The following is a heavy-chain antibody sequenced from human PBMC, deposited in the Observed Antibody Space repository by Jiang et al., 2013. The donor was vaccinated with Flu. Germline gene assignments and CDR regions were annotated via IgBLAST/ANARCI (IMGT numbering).Heavy chain of an antibody. CDR2: INPNSGGT. CDR3: ARDPDCSSTSCYPYYYYGMDV. J-gene: IGHJ6*02. CDR1: GYTFTGYY. D-gene: IGHD2-2*01. V-gene: IGHV1-2*02. Sequence: GAEVKKPGASVKVSCKASGYTFTGYYMHWVRQAPGQGLEWMGWINPNSGGTNYAQKFQGRVTMTRDTSISTAYMELSRLRFDDTAVYYCARDPDCSSTSCYPYYYYGMDVWGQGTTVTVSS.